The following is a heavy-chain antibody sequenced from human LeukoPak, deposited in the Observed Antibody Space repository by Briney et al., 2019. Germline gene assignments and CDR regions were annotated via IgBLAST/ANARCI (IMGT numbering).Heavy chain of an antibody. Sequence: ASVKVSCKASGYTFTSYDINWVRQATGQGLEWMGWMNPNSGNTGYAQKFQGRVTIARNTSISPAYMELSSLRSGDTAVYYCARGRHRAARYYFDYWGQGTLVTVSS. CDR2: MNPNSGNT. J-gene: IGHJ4*02. CDR3: ARGRHRAARYYFDY. D-gene: IGHD6-6*01. CDR1: GYTFTSYD. V-gene: IGHV1-8*03.